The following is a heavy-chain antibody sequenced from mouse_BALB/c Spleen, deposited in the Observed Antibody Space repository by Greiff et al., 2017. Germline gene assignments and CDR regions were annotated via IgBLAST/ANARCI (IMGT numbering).Heavy chain of an antibody. CDR3: TMGITTVERDWYFDV. V-gene: IGHV1-54*01. J-gene: IGHJ1*01. D-gene: IGHD1-1*01. CDR2: INPGSGGT. CDR1: GYAFTNYL. Sequence: QVQLQQSGAELVRPGTSVKVSCKASGYAFTNYLIEWVKQRPGQGLEWIGVINPGSGGTNYNEKFKGKATLTADKSSSTAYMQLSSLTSDDSAVYYCTMGITTVERDWYFDVWGAGTTVTVSS.